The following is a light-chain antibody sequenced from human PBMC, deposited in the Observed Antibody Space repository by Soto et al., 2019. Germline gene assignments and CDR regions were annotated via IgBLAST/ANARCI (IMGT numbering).Light chain of an antibody. V-gene: IGKV3-15*01. CDR2: GAS. Sequence: EIVMTQSPATLSVSPGERSTLSCRASQSVSSSLAWYQQKPGQAPRLLIYGASTRATGIPARFSGSGSGTEFTLTISSLQSEDFAVYYCQQRSNWPPTFGQGTKVDIK. J-gene: IGKJ1*01. CDR3: QQRSNWPPT. CDR1: QSVSSS.